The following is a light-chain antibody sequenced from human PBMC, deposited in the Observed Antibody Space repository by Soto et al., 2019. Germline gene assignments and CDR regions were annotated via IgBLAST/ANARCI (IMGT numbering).Light chain of an antibody. CDR3: QQRGIYPLA. V-gene: IGKV3-11*01. CDR2: DAS. J-gene: IGKJ4*01. CDR1: QSFNDY. Sequence: EIVLTQSPATLSLSPGERATLSSRASQSFNDYLAWYQQKPGQAPRLVIYDASTRATGIPGRFSGSGSGTDFTLTISSLEPEDFAVYYCQQRGIYPLAFGGGTKVEIK.